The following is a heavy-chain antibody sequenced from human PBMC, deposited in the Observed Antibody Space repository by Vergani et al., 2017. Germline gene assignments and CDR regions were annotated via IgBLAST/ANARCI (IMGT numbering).Heavy chain of an antibody. J-gene: IGHJ4*02. V-gene: IGHV3-23*01. CDR1: GFTFRNYA. CDR3: TKGSRGYTGYFFDY. CDR2: ISDNGATP. D-gene: IGHD5-12*01. Sequence: EVQLLESGGDLVQPGGSLRLSCAASGFTFRNYAMTWVRQAPGKGLEWVSIISDNGATPYYADSVKGRFIISRDNSKNTLHLQMNSLRADDTAVYYCTKGSRGYTGYFFDYWGQGTLATVSS.